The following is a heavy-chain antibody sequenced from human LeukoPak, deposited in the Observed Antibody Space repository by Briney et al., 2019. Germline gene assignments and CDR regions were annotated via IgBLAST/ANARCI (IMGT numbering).Heavy chain of an antibody. Sequence: SETLSLTCAVYGGSFSGYYWSWIRQPPGKGLEWIGNIYHSGSTFYNPSLKSRVTISVDASKNQFSLKLSSVTAADTAVYYCARARRLWFGEFFDYWGQGTLVTVSS. CDR1: GGSFSGYY. CDR3: ARARRLWFGEFFDY. CDR2: IYHSGST. J-gene: IGHJ4*02. V-gene: IGHV4-34*01. D-gene: IGHD3-10*01.